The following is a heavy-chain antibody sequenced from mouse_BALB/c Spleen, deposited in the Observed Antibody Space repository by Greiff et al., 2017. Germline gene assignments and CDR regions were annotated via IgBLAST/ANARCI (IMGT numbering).Heavy chain of an antibody. Sequence: QVQLKECGPGILQPSQTLSLTCSFSGFSLSTSGMSVGWIRQPSGKGLEWLAHIWWNDDKYYNPALKSRLTISKDTSNNQVFLKIASVVTADTATYYCARDYDYDLDYWGQGTTLTVSS. CDR2: IWWNDDK. J-gene: IGHJ2*01. CDR1: GFSLSTSGMS. V-gene: IGHV8-8*01. D-gene: IGHD2-4*01. CDR3: ARDYDYDLDY.